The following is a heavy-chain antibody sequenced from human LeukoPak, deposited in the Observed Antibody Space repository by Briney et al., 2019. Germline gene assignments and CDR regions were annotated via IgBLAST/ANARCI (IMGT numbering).Heavy chain of an antibody. J-gene: IGHJ4*02. V-gene: IGHV1-18*01. D-gene: IGHD3-22*01. CDR2: ISAYNGNT. Sequence: ASVKVSCKASGYTFTSYGISWVRQAPGQGLEWMGWISAYNGNTNYAQKLQGRVTMTTDTSTSTAYMELRSLRSDDTAVYYCARSPGITMIVVVITPFDCWGQGTLVTVSS. CDR3: ARSPGITMIVVVITPFDC. CDR1: GYTFTSYG.